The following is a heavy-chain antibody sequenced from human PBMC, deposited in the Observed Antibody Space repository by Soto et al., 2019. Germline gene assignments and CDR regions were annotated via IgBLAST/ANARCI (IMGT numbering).Heavy chain of an antibody. CDR1: GFTFSSYA. D-gene: IGHD4-17*01. V-gene: IGHV3-23*01. Sequence: GGSLRLSCAASGFTFSSYAMSWVRQAPGKGLEWVSAISGSGGSTYYADSVKGRFTISRDNSKNTLYLQMNSLRAEDTAVYYCAKDAWKGNHDYGELYDYYWGQGTLVTVSS. J-gene: IGHJ4*02. CDR2: ISGSGGST. CDR3: AKDAWKGNHDYGELYDYY.